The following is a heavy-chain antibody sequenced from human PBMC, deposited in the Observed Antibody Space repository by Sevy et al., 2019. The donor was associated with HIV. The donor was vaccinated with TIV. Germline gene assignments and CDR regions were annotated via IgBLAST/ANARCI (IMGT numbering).Heavy chain of an antibody. V-gene: IGHV3-53*01. CDR2: IYGNNST. CDR1: GFNISSNY. J-gene: IGHJ4*02. CDR3: ARGEQWLSFNY. D-gene: IGHD6-19*01. Sequence: LSLTCAASGFNISSNYLSWVRQAPGKGLEWVSVIYGNNSTYYADFVKGLFTISRDNSKNTLYLQMNSLRVEDTAIYYCARGEQWLSFNYWGQGTLVTVSS.